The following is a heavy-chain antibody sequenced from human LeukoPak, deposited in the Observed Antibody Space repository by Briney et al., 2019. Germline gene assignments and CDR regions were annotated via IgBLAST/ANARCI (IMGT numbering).Heavy chain of an antibody. CDR3: ARDAPDYYGMDV. V-gene: IGHV4-31*03. CDR2: IYYSGST. J-gene: IGHJ6*02. CDR1: GGSISSGGYY. Sequence: SETLSLTCTVSGGSISSGGYYWSWIRQHPGKGLEWIGYIYYSGSTYYNPSLKSRVTISVDTSKNQFSLKLSAVTAADTAEYYCARDAPDYYGMDVWGQGTTVTVSS.